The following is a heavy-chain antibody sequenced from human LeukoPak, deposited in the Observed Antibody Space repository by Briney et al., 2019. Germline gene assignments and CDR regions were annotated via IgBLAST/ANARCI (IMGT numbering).Heavy chain of an antibody. J-gene: IGHJ4*02. CDR3: ARDRGLVVAARLFDY. Sequence: PGGSLRLSCAASGFTFSSYSMNWVRQAPGKGLEWVAVISYDGSNKYYADSVKGRFTISRDNSKNTLYLQMNSLRAEDTAVYYCARDRGLVVAARLFDYWGQGTLVTVSS. CDR1: GFTFSSYS. CDR2: ISYDGSNK. V-gene: IGHV3-30*05. D-gene: IGHD6-6*01.